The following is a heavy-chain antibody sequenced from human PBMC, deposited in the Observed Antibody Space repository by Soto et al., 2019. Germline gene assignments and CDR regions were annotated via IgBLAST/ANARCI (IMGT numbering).Heavy chain of an antibody. CDR1: GYTFSSYA. D-gene: IGHD2-15*01. CDR3: ARVSQRPVGYCSGGRCYSMDV. Sequence: SVKVSCKASGYTFSSYAISWVRHAPGQGLEWMGGIIPIFGTANYAQKLQGRVTITADESTSTAYMELSSLRSEDTAVYYCARVSQRPVGYCSGGRCYSMDVWGKGTTVPV. V-gene: IGHV1-69*13. CDR2: IIPIFGTA. J-gene: IGHJ6*03.